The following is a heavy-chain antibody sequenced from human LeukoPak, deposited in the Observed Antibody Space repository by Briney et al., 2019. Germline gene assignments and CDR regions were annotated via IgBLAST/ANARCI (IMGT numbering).Heavy chain of an antibody. Sequence: MTGGSLRLSCAASGFTFSDYYMSWIRQAPGKGLEWVSYISSSGSTIYYADSVKGRFTISRDNAKNSLYLQMNSLRAEDTAVYYCARDVGFKYDILTGYLDYWGQGTLVTVSS. CDR3: ARDVGFKYDILTGYLDY. J-gene: IGHJ4*02. V-gene: IGHV3-11*04. CDR1: GFTFSDYY. CDR2: ISSSGSTI. D-gene: IGHD3-9*01.